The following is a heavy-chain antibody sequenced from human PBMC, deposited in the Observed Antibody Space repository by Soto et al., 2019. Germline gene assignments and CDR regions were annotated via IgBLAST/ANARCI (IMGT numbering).Heavy chain of an antibody. CDR3: ARGGEEQWLVIDY. CDR2: ISYDGSNK. J-gene: IGHJ4*02. CDR1: GFTFSSYA. Sequence: QVQLVESGGGVVQPGRSLRLSCAASGFTFSSYAMHWVRQAPGKGLEWVAVISYDGSNKYYADSVKGRFTISRDNSKNTLYLQMNSLRAEDTAVYYCARGGEEQWLVIDYWGQGTLVTVSS. V-gene: IGHV3-30-3*01. D-gene: IGHD6-19*01.